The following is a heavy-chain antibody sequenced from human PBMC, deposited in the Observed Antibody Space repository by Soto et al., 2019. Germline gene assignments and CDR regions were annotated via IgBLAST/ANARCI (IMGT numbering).Heavy chain of an antibody. CDR1: GFTFSSYA. Sequence: EVQLVESGGGLVQPGGSLRLSCAASGFTFSSYAMQWVRQAPGKGLEYVSAISSNGGSTYYANSVKGRFTISRDNSKNTLYLQMGSLRAEDMAVYYCARDRGYGSGATFDYWGQGTLVTVSS. D-gene: IGHD3-10*01. CDR2: ISSNGGST. V-gene: IGHV3-64*01. CDR3: ARDRGYGSGATFDY. J-gene: IGHJ4*02.